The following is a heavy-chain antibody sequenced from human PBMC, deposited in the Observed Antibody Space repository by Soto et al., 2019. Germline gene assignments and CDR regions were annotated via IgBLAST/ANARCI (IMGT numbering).Heavy chain of an antibody. Sequence: QLQLQESGSGLVKPSQTLSLTCAVSGGSISSGGYSWSWIRQPPVKGLEWIGYINHSGSTYYNPSLKRRVTISVDRSNKQFSLKLSSVPAADTAVYYCARTLPPHYYGMDVWGQGTTVTVSS. CDR1: GGSISSGGYS. V-gene: IGHV4-30-2*01. CDR2: INHSGST. J-gene: IGHJ6*02. CDR3: ARTLPPHYYGMDV.